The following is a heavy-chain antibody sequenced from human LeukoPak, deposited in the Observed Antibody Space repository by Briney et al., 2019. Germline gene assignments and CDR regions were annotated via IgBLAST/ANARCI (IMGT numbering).Heavy chain of an antibody. V-gene: IGHV3-30-3*01. CDR1: GFTFSSYA. D-gene: IGHD1-14*01. CDR3: ARGDVVIEPPRFCGFDI. J-gene: IGHJ3*02. CDR2: ISYDGSNK. Sequence: GGSLRLSCAASGFTFSSYAMHWVRQAPGKGLEWVAVISYDGSNKYYADSVKGRFTISRDNANNSLYLQMNSLRVEDTALYYCARGDVVIEPPRFCGFDIWGHGTMVTVSS.